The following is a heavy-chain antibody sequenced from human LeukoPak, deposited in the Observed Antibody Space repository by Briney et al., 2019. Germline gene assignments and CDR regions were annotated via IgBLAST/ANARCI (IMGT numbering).Heavy chain of an antibody. V-gene: IGHV4-39*02. D-gene: IGHD3-22*01. CDR1: GGSISSSSYY. J-gene: IGHJ4*02. CDR3: AGDGGDYDCSGYLVDY. Sequence: SETLSPTCTVSGGSISSSSYYWGWVRQPPGKGLDWIGSIYYSGYIFYNPSLKSRVTISVDTSKNQFSLKLSSVTAADTAVYYCAGDGGDYDCSGYLVDYWGQGTLVTVSS. CDR2: IYYSGYI.